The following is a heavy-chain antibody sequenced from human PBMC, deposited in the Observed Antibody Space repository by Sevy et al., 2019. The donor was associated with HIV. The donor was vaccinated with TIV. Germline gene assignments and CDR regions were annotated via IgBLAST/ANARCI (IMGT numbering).Heavy chain of an antibody. V-gene: IGHV3-11*01. CDR2: ISGSDGTI. D-gene: IGHD3-16*01. CDR1: GFTFSDYY. Sequence: GGSLRLSCAASGFTFSDYYVSWIRQAPGKGLEWISYISGSDGTIYYADSVKGRFTISRDNTKNSLYLQMNSLSAEDSAVYYCARDHVKDGDLGDYYYFAMDVWGQGTTVTVSS. J-gene: IGHJ6*02. CDR3: ARDHVKDGDLGDYYYFAMDV.